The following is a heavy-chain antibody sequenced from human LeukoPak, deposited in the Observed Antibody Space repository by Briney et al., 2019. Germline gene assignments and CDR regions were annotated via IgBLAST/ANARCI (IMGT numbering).Heavy chain of an antibody. CDR2: INPNSGGT. J-gene: IGHJ4*02. CDR3: ARDQIGYSSSWSLVFDY. V-gene: IGHV1-2*02. Sequence: HRASVKVSCKASGYTFTGYYMHWVRQAPGQGLEWMGWINPNSGGTNYAQKFQGRVTMTRDTSISTAYMELSRLRSDDTAVYYCARDQIGYSSSWSLVFDYWGQGTLVTVSS. D-gene: IGHD6-13*01. CDR1: GYTFTGYY.